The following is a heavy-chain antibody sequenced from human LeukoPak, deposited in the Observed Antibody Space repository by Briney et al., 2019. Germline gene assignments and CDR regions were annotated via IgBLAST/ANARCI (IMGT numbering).Heavy chain of an antibody. J-gene: IGHJ6*03. CDR1: GGSISSSSYY. CDR3: ASLSAGISSGWYSSLYYYYYYMDV. D-gene: IGHD6-19*01. CDR2: IYYSGST. V-gene: IGHV4-39*07. Sequence: PSETLSLTCTVSGGSISSSSYYWGWIRQPPGKGLEWIGSIYYSGSTYYNPSLKSRVTISVDTSKNQFSLKLSSVTAADTAVYYCASLSAGISSGWYSSLYYYYYYMDVWGKGTTVTVSS.